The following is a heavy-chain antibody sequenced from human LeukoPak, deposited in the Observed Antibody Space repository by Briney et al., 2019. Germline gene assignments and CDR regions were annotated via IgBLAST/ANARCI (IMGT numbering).Heavy chain of an antibody. V-gene: IGHV1-2*02. Sequence: ASVKVSCKASGYTFTGYYMHWVRQAPGQGLEWMGWINPNSGGTNYAQKFQGRVTMTRDTSISTAYMELSRLRSDDTAVYYCARGGGVFWSGNWFDPWGQGTLVTVSS. CDR1: GYTFTGYY. CDR3: ARGGGVFWSGNWFDP. J-gene: IGHJ5*02. D-gene: IGHD3-3*01. CDR2: INPNSGGT.